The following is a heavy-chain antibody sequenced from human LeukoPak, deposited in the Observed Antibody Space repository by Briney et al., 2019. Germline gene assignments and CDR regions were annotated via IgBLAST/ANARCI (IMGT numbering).Heavy chain of an antibody. Sequence: GGSLRLSCAASGFTFSSYEMNWVRQAPGKGLEWVSYISSSGSTIYYADSVKGRFTISRDNAKKSLFLQMNSLRAEDTAVYYCGGYYYGDYDFDYWGQGTLVTVSS. V-gene: IGHV3-48*03. D-gene: IGHD4-17*01. CDR1: GFTFSSYE. CDR2: ISSSGSTI. CDR3: GGYYYGDYDFDY. J-gene: IGHJ4*02.